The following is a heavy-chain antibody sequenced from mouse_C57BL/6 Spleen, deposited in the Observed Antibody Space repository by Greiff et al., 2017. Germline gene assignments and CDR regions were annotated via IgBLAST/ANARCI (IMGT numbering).Heavy chain of an antibody. CDR2: IHPNSGST. D-gene: IGHD3-3*01. Sequence: VQLQQSGAELVKPGASVKLSCKASGYTFTSYWMHWVKQRPGQGLEWIGMIHPNSGSTNYNEKFKSKATLTVDKSSSTAYMQLSSLTSEDSAVYYCARLRRDECYAMYYWGQGTTVTVAS. CDR1: GYTFTSYW. CDR3: ARLRRDECYAMYY. J-gene: IGHJ4*01. V-gene: IGHV1-64*01.